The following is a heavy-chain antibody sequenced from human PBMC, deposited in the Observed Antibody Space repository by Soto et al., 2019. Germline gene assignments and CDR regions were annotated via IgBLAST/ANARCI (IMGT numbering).Heavy chain of an antibody. D-gene: IGHD1-20*01. J-gene: IGHJ6*02. CDR1: GYSFTSYW. CDR3: ASAARITGTYYYYSMDV. V-gene: IGHV5-51*01. Sequence: GESLKISCKGSGYSFTSYWIGWVRQMPGKGLEWMGIIYPGDSDTRYSPSFQGQVTISADKSISTAYLQWSSLKASDTAMYYCASAARITGTYYYYSMDVWGQGTTVTVSS. CDR2: IYPGDSDT.